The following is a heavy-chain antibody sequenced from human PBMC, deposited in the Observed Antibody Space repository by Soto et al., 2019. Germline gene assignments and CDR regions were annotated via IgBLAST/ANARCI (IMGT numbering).Heavy chain of an antibody. Sequence: QVQLVQSGAEVKKPGASVKVSCKASGYTFTSYGISWVRQAPGQELEWMGWISAYNGNTNYAQKLQGRVTMTTDTSTSTAYMELRSLRSDDTAVYYCARDKLGDYYYYYGMDVWGQGTTVTVSS. D-gene: IGHD1-26*01. J-gene: IGHJ6*02. CDR1: GYTFTSYG. CDR3: ARDKLGDYYYYYGMDV. CDR2: ISAYNGNT. V-gene: IGHV1-18*01.